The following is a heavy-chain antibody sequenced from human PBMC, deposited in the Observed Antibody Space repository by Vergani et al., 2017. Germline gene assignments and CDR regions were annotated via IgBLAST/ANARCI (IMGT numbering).Heavy chain of an antibody. J-gene: IGHJ6*03. CDR3: ARDTWIQLWPGDYYYYYYMDV. D-gene: IGHD5-18*01. CDR1: GFTFSSYA. CDR2: ISYDGSNK. Sequence: QVQLVESGGGVVQPGRSLRLSCAASGFTFSSYAMHWVRQAPGKGLEWVAVISYDGSNKYYADSVKGRFTISRDNSKNTLYLQMNSRRAEDTAVYYCARDTWIQLWPGDYYYYYYMDVWGKXP. V-gene: IGHV3-30-3*01.